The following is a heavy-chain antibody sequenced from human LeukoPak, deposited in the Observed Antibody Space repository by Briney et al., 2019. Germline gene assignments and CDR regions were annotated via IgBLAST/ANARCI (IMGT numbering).Heavy chain of an antibody. J-gene: IGHJ4*02. D-gene: IGHD1-26*01. CDR3: ARASRRRLVGATGAYFDY. V-gene: IGHV4-61*02. CDR1: GGSISRGSYY. Sequence: SQTLSLTCVVSGGSISRGSYYWNWIRQPAGKGLEWMGRIYNSGSTNYNPSLKSRVTISADMSRNQLSLKLSSVTAADTAVYYCARASRRRLVGATGAYFDYWGQGTLVTVSS. CDR2: IYNSGST.